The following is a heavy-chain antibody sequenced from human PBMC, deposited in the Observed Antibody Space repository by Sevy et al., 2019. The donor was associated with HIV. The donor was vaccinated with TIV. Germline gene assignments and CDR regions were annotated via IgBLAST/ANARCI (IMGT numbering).Heavy chain of an antibody. Sequence: GGSLRLSCAASGFTFSYYGMHWVRQAPGKGLEWVTFISYDAINKYYADSVKGRFTISRDNSKNTLYLQMNSLKPEDTALDYCAKNTAAVGTGGFDYWGQGTLVTVSS. D-gene: IGHD6-13*01. V-gene: IGHV3-30*02. CDR1: GFTFSYYG. CDR3: AKNTAAVGTGGFDY. J-gene: IGHJ4*02. CDR2: ISYDAINK.